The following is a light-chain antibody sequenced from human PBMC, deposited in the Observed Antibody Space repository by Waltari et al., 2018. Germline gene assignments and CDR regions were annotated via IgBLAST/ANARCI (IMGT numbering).Light chain of an antibody. J-gene: IGKJ2*01. CDR3: QQVYSIPVT. CDR1: QSISIY. Sequence: DVQMTQSPSFLSAAVGDRVTITCRTSQSISIYLNWYQQRPGKAPKFLIYAASSLQSGVPSRFSSSGSGTDCTLTISSLQPEDFATYYCQQVYSIPVTFGQGTKLEI. CDR2: AAS. V-gene: IGKV1-39*01.